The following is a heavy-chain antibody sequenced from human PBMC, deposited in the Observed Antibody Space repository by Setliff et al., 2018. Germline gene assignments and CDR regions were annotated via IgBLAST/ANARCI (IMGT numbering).Heavy chain of an antibody. Sequence: ASVKVSCKASGYTFTSSGISWVRQAPGQGLEWMGWINNYNGNTDYAQNIQGRDTMTTDTSTSTAYMELRSLRSDDTAVYYCARAPRLEWLLPTFDSWGQGTLVTVSS. CDR3: ARAPRLEWLLPTFDS. CDR1: GYTFTSSG. V-gene: IGHV1-18*01. D-gene: IGHD3-3*01. CDR2: INNYNGNT. J-gene: IGHJ4*02.